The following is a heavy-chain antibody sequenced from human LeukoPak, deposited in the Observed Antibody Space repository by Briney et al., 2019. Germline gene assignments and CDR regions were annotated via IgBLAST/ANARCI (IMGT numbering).Heavy chain of an antibody. CDR1: GFTFSSYA. Sequence: GGSLRLSCAASGFTFSSYAMSWVRQAPGKGLEWVSAVSVSVSNTYYADSVKGRFTISRDNSKNTLYLQMNSLRAEDTAVYYCERRVWCSSTNCRGFDYWGQGTPFTVSS. J-gene: IGHJ4*02. CDR3: ERRVWCSSTNCRGFDY. CDR2: VSVSVSNT. D-gene: IGHD2-2*01. V-gene: IGHV3-23*01.